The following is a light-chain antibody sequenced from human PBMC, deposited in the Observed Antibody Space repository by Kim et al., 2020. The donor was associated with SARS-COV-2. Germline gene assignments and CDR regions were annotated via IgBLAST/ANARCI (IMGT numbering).Light chain of an antibody. Sequence: ELTQPPSVSVAPGKTARITCGGNNIGSKSVHWYQQKPGQAPVLVIYYDSDRPSGIPERFSGSNSGNTATLTISRVEAGDEADYYCQVWDSSSDHRLFG. V-gene: IGLV3-21*04. CDR3: QVWDSSSDHRL. CDR1: NIGSKS. CDR2: YDS. J-gene: IGLJ3*02.